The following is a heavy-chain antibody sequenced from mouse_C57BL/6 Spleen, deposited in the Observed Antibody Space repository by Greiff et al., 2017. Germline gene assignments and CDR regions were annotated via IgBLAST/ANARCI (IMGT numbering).Heavy chain of an antibody. CDR3: ARDRDY. CDR2: IDPSDSYT. J-gene: IGHJ2*01. Sequence: VRPGTSVKLSCKASGYTFTSYWMHWVKQRPGQGLEWIGVIDPSDSYTNYNQKFKGKATLTVDTSSSTAYMQLSSLTSEDSAVYYCARDRDYWGQGTTLTVSS. CDR1: GYTFTSYW. V-gene: IGHV1-59*01.